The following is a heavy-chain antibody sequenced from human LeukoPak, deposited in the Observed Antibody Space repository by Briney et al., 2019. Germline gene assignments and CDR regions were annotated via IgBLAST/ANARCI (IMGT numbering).Heavy chain of an antibody. CDR3: ARYSCGWSRKDYYVMDV. D-gene: IGHD6-13*01. CDR1: GGSISRYC. J-gene: IGHJ6*02. CDR2: MYGSGDS. V-gene: IGHV4-59*01. Sequence: SETLSLTCTVSGGSISRYCWSWIRQPPGKGPEWIGYMYGSGDSRYNPSLKSRVTISVDTSKNQLSLKLSSVTAADTAVYYCARYSCGWSRKDYYVMDVWGQGTTVTVSS.